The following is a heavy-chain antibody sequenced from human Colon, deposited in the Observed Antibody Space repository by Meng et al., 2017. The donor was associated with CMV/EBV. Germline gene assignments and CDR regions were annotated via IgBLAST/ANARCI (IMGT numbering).Heavy chain of an antibody. V-gene: IGHV3-23*01. CDR2: ISGSGGST. CDR1: GFTFSSYA. J-gene: IGHJ4*02. D-gene: IGHD3-16*02. Sequence: GGSLRLSCAASGFTFSSYAMSWVRQAPGKGPEWVSAISGSGGSTYYADSVKGRFTISRDNSKNTLYLQMNSLRAEDTAVYYCAKSVITFGGVIQSFDYWGQGTLVTVSS. CDR3: AKSVITFGGVIQSFDY.